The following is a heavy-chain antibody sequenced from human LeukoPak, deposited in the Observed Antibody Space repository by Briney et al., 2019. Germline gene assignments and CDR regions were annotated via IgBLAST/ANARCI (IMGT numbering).Heavy chain of an antibody. CDR2: ISSSSSTI. CDR3: ARSARVVVPALFDY. J-gene: IGHJ4*02. D-gene: IGHD2-2*01. Sequence: GGSLRLSCAAPGLTFSSYSMNWAGQAPGKGLEWVSYISSSSSTIYYADSVKGRFTISRDNAKNSLYLQMNSLRAEDTAVYYCARSARVVVPALFDYWGQGTLVTVSS. CDR1: GLTFSSYS. V-gene: IGHV3-48*04.